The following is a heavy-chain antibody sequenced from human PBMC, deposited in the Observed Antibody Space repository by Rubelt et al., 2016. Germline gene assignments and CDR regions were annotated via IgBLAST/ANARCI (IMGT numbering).Heavy chain of an antibody. V-gene: IGHV3-21*01. Sequence: GKPGGSLRLSCAASGFTFSSYSMNWVRQAPGKGLEWVSSISSSSSYIYYADSVKGRFTISRDNAKNSLYLQMNSLRAEDTAVYYCARAGLWSHDAFDIWGQGTMVTVSS. J-gene: IGHJ3*02. CDR2: ISSSSSYI. CDR1: GFTFSSYS. CDR3: ARAGLWSHDAFDI. D-gene: IGHD5-18*01.